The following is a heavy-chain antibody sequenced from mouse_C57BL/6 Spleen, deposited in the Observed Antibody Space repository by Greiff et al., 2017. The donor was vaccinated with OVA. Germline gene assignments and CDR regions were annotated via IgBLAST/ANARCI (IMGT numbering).Heavy chain of an antibody. V-gene: IGHV1-4*01. J-gene: IGHJ4*01. CDR2: INPSSGYT. Sequence: VKLVESGAELARPGASVKMSCKASGYTFTSYTMHWVKQRPGQGLEWIGYINPSSGYTKYNQKFKDKATLTADKSSSTAYMQLSSLTSEDSAVXYCARCYYGSSYAMDYWGQGTSVTVSS. D-gene: IGHD1-1*01. CDR3: ARCYYGSSYAMDY. CDR1: GYTFTSYT.